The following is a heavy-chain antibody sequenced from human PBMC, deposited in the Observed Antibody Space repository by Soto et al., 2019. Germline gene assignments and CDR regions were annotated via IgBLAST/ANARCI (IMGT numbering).Heavy chain of an antibody. CDR2: IIPIFHTP. J-gene: IGHJ6*02. CDR1: GGTFGNSA. V-gene: IGHV1-69*12. Sequence: QVQLVQSGAEVKKPGSSVTVSCKASGGTFGNSAISWVRQAPGQGLEWMGGIIPIFHTPDYAQKYQGRVTISADESTSTAYMELTSLRSEDTAVYYGARDKDRPQIGGNYYYALDVWGQGTTVTVSS. CDR3: ARDKDRPQIGGNYYYALDV.